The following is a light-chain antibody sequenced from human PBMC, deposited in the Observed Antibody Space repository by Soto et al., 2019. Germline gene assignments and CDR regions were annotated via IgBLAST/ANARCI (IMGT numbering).Light chain of an antibody. CDR2: DAS. Sequence: EIVLTQSPATLSLSPGERATLSCRASQSISSQLAWYQQKPGQAPRLLIHDASNRATGIPARFSGCGSSTDFTLTISSLEPEDFAVYFCQQRSNWPLTFGGGTKVEIK. CDR1: QSISSQ. CDR3: QQRSNWPLT. V-gene: IGKV3-11*01. J-gene: IGKJ4*01.